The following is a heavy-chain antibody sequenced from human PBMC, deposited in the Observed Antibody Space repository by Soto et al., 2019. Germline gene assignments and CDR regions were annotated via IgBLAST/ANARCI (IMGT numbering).Heavy chain of an antibody. J-gene: IGHJ5*02. D-gene: IGHD3-10*01. CDR1: GVPITDSY. CDR2: VHAGGSF. CDR3: ARENTPEMTRGWFAP. V-gene: IGHV4-4*07. Sequence: QAQLQLSGPGLVKPAETLSLICNVSGVPITDSYWSWIRQSPGKGLEWIGRVHAGGSFNYNPSLRRRAALSVSTSKRQVSRRLTSVTAAETAVYFCARENTPEMTRGWFAPWGQGTLVTVSS.